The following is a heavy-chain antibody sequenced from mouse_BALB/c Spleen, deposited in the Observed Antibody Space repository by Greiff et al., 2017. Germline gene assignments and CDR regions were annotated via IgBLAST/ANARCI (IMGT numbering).Heavy chain of an antibody. Sequence: DVKLVESGGGLVQPGGSLKLSCAASGFPFSSYGMPWVRQTPDKRLELVATINSNGGSTYYPDSVKGRFTISRDNAKNTLYLQMSSLKSEDTAMYYCARDGGGSSVFFDYWGQGTTLTVSS. D-gene: IGHD3-1*01. V-gene: IGHV5-6-3*01. CDR3: ARDGGGSSVFFDY. J-gene: IGHJ2*01. CDR1: GFPFSSYG. CDR2: INSNGGST.